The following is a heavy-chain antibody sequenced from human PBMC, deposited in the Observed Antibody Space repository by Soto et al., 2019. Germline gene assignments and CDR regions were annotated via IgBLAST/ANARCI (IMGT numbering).Heavy chain of an antibody. J-gene: IGHJ6*02. CDR1: GHSITSHY. V-gene: IGHV1-46*01. CDR2: INPRGGST. D-gene: IGHD5-18*01. CDR3: ARDRDNTAGGMDV. Sequence: ASVKVSCKASGHSITSHYMHWVRQAPGQGLEWMGIINPRGGSTSYAQKFQGRVTMTRDTSTSTVYMELSSLRSEDTAVYYCARDRDNTAGGMDVWGQGTTVTVSS.